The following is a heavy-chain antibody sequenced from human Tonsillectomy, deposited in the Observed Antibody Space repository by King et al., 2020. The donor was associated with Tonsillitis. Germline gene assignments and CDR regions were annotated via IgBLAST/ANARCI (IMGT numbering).Heavy chain of an antibody. CDR1: GYTFTTYA. D-gene: IGHD2-2*01. J-gene: IGHJ3*02. Sequence: QLVQSGAEVKKPGASVKVSCKASGYTFTTYAMHWVRQAPRQRLEWMGWINAGNGNTKYSQKFQGRVTITRDTSASTAYMELSSLRSEDTAVYYCARAGYCSTTSCSDAFDIWGQGTMVTVSS. CDR3: ARAGYCSTTSCSDAFDI. CDR2: INAGNGNT. V-gene: IGHV1-3*01.